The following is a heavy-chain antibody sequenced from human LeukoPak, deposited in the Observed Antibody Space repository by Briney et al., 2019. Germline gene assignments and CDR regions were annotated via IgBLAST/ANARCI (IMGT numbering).Heavy chain of an antibody. D-gene: IGHD6-13*01. CDR1: GGSISSGGYY. Sequence: SETLSLTCTVSGGSISSGGYYWSWIRQHPGKGLEWIGSISYSGSTNYNPSLKGRVTISEDTSKNQFSLKVNSVTAEDTAVYYCYSTSGGRPHWGQGTLVTVSS. J-gene: IGHJ4*02. CDR3: YSTSGGRPH. CDR2: ISYSGST. V-gene: IGHV4-39*01.